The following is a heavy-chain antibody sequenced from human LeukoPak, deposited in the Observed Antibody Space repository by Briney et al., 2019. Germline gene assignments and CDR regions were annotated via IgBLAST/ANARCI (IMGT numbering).Heavy chain of an antibody. D-gene: IGHD2-2*01. J-gene: IGHJ6*03. Sequence: GRSLRLSCAASGFTFSSYAMHWVRQAPGKGLEWVAVISYDGSNKYYADSVKGRFTISRDNSKNTLYLQMNSLRAEDTAVYYCAKDSPYQLLYYYYYMDVWGKGTTVTVSS. V-gene: IGHV3-30-3*01. CDR1: GFTFSSYA. CDR2: ISYDGSNK. CDR3: AKDSPYQLLYYYYYMDV.